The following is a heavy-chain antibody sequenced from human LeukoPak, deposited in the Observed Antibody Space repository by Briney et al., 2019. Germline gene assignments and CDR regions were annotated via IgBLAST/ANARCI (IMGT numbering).Heavy chain of an antibody. Sequence: GGSLRLSCAASGFTFSDYYMSWIRQAPGKGLEWVSYISSSGSTIYYADSVKGQFTISRDNAKNSLYLQMNSLRAEDTAVYYCARAIFFKEGTYYDFWSGQLNWFDPWGQGTLVTVSS. CDR2: ISSSGSTI. CDR3: ARAIFFKEGTYYDFWSGQLNWFDP. V-gene: IGHV3-11*01. D-gene: IGHD3-3*01. J-gene: IGHJ5*02. CDR1: GFTFSDYY.